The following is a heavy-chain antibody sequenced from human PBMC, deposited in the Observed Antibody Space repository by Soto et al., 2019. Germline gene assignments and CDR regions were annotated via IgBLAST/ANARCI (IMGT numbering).Heavy chain of an antibody. CDR2: INGDGSNI. CDR1: GFTFSNYW. CDR3: ARASIPGAY. J-gene: IGHJ4*02. Sequence: GGSLRLSCAASGFTFSNYWMHWVRQAPGKGLVWVSRINGDGSNIRYADSVKGRFTISRDNANNMLYLQTNSLRAEDTAVYYCARASIPGAYWGQGTLVTVSS. V-gene: IGHV3-74*01.